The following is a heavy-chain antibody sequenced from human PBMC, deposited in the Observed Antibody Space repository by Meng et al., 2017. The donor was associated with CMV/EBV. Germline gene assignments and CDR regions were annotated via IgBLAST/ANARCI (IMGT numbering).Heavy chain of an antibody. Sequence: EVQLVESGGGLVKSGGSLRLCWAACGSTLSSYSMNWVRQPPGKGLEWVSSISSSSSYIYYADSVKGRFTISRDNAKNSLYLQMNSLRAEDTAVYYCARDLERTYYYDSSGYSFFDYWGQGTLVTVSS. V-gene: IGHV3-21*01. CDR3: ARDLERTYYYDSSGYSFFDY. D-gene: IGHD3-22*01. CDR2: ISSSSSYI. CDR1: GSTLSSYS. J-gene: IGHJ4*02.